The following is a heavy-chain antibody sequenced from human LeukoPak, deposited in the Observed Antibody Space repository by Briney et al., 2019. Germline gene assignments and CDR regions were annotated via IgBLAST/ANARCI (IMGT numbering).Heavy chain of an antibody. Sequence: SETLSLTCTVSGGSVSSGSYYWSWIRQPPGKGLEWIGYIYYSGSTNYNPSLKSRVTISVDTSKNQFSLKLSSVTAADTAVYYCARVSRFFDYGDYVSSYYFDYWGQGTLSPSPQ. CDR3: ARVSRFFDYGDYVSSYYFDY. CDR1: GGSVSSGSYY. D-gene: IGHD4-17*01. CDR2: IYYSGST. V-gene: IGHV4-61*01. J-gene: IGHJ4*02.